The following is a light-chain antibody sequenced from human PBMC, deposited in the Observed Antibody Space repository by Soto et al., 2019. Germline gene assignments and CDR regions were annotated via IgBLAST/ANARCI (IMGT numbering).Light chain of an antibody. CDR3: QKYNSAPPTWT. Sequence: DFQMTQSPSTLSASVGDRVTITCRASQNIRSRLAWFQQKPGKAPKLLIYDASSLQSGVPSRFSGSGSGTDFTLTISSLQPEDVATYYCQKYNSAPPTWTFGQGTKVDI. CDR2: DAS. V-gene: IGKV1-5*01. J-gene: IGKJ1*01. CDR1: QNIRSR.